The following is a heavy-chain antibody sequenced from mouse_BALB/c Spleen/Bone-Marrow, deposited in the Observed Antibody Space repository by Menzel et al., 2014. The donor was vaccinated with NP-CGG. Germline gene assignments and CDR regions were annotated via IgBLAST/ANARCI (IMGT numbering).Heavy chain of an antibody. V-gene: IGHV1-9*01. CDR2: IXPGSVSA. J-gene: IGHJ4*01. CDR1: GYTFNTYW. CDR3: ARRGSYGMDH. Sequence: VQLQQSGAERVKPGAPMKISCKATGYTFNTYWIKGEKKRPGHGPWGVGEIXPGSVSANFNGGFKGKASFTADTSSNTASMQLSSLTSEDSAVYYYARRGSYGMDHWGQGTSVSVSS.